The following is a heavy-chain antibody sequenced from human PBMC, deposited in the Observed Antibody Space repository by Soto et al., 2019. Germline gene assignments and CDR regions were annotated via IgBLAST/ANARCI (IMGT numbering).Heavy chain of an antibody. J-gene: IGHJ6*02. CDR1: GDSVSSNSPP. V-gene: IGHV6-1*01. CDR2: THYRSKWYN. Sequence: SLTLSLPCAISGDSVSSNSPPWNWIRQSPSRGLEWLGRTHYRSKWYNEYAVSVKSRITISPDTSKNQFSLQLNSVTREDTAVYYCARDGKWLRLGYYYYGMDVWGQGTTVTVSS. D-gene: IGHD5-12*01. CDR3: ARDGKWLRLGYYYYGMDV.